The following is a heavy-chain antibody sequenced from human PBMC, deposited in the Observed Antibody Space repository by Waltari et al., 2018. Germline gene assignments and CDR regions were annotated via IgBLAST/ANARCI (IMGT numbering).Heavy chain of an antibody. D-gene: IGHD1-26*01. CDR1: GFTFSEHY. Sequence: EVQLVESGGGLVQPGGSLRLSCATSGFTFSEHYIAWVRQAPGKGMEGVGRSKNRAQGYTTEYAASVKDRFTISRDDSKRSLNLQMNSLKTEDTAVYYWARWVSGSCGSWGQGTLVTVSS. CDR2: SKNRAQGYTT. V-gene: IGHV3-72*01. J-gene: IGHJ5*02. CDR3: ARWVSGSCGS.